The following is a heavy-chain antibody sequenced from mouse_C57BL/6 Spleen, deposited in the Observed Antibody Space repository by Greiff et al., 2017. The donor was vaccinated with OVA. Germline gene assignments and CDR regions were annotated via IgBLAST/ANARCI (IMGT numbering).Heavy chain of an antibody. J-gene: IGHJ1*03. V-gene: IGHV1-50*01. Sequence: QVQLQQPGAELVKPGASVKLSCKASGYTFTSYWMQWVKQRPGQGLEWIGEIDPSDSYTNYNQKFKGKATLTVDTSSSTAYMQLISLTSEDSAVYYCARFYSNPWYFDVWGTGTTVTVSS. CDR3: ARFYSNPWYFDV. D-gene: IGHD2-5*01. CDR1: GYTFTSYW. CDR2: IDPSDSYT.